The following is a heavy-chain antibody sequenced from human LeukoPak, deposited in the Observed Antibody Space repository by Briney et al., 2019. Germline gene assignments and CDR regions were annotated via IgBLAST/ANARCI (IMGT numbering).Heavy chain of an antibody. J-gene: IGHJ5*02. V-gene: IGHV3-20*01. CDR3: ARDRRDGRGVTWFDP. CDR1: GFTFDDYG. Sequence: GGSLRLSCAASGFTFDDYGMSWVRQAPGKGLEWVSGINWNGDSTGYADSVKGRFTISRDNAQNSLYLQMNSLRAEDTALYHCARDRRDGRGVTWFDPWGQGTLVTVSS. D-gene: IGHD5-24*01. CDR2: INWNGDST.